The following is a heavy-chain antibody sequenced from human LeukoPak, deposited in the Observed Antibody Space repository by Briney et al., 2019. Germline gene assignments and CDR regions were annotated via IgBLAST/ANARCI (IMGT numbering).Heavy chain of an antibody. Sequence: PGRSLRLSRAASGFTFSSYGMHWVRQAPGKGLEWVAVIWYDGSNKYYADSVKGRFTISRDNSKNTLYLQMNSLRAEDTAVYYCAKCSTYYYDSSGYYYFDYWGQGTLVTVSS. D-gene: IGHD3-22*01. J-gene: IGHJ4*02. CDR2: IWYDGSNK. CDR3: AKCSTYYYDSSGYYYFDY. V-gene: IGHV3-33*06. CDR1: GFTFSSYG.